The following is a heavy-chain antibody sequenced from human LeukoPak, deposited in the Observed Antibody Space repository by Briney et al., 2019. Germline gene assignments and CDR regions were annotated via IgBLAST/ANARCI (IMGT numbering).Heavy chain of an antibody. CDR1: GYTFTSYG. CDR3: ARVTGTTVSPCFDY. Sequence: ASVKVSCKASGYTFTSYGISWVRQAPGQGLEWMGWISAYNGNTNYAQKLQGRVTMTTDTSTSTAYMELRSLRSDDTAVYYCARVTGTTVSPCFDYWGQGTLVTVSS. V-gene: IGHV1-18*01. D-gene: IGHD4-11*01. J-gene: IGHJ4*02. CDR2: ISAYNGNT.